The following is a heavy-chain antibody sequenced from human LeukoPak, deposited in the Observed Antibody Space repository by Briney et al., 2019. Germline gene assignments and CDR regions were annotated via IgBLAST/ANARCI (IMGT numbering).Heavy chain of an antibody. CDR3: ASTASNGGAFDI. Sequence: PSETLSLTCTVSGGSISSGFYYWSWIRQPAGKGLEWIGRIYTSGSTKYSSSLKSRVTMSMDTSKNQFSLNLSSVTAADRALYDCASTASNGGAFDIWGQGTVVTVSS. J-gene: IGHJ3*02. D-gene: IGHD3-22*01. V-gene: IGHV4-61*02. CDR2: IYTSGST. CDR1: GGSISSGFYY.